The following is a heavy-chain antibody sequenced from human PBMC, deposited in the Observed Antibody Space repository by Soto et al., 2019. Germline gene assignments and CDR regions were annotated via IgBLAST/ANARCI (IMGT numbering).Heavy chain of an antibody. CDR3: ARKSGSSSWFDP. J-gene: IGHJ5*02. D-gene: IGHD6-6*01. Sequence: QVQLVQSGAEVRKPGASVKVSCKASGYTFSSYGIIWVRQAPGQGLEWMGWISAYDGNTNYAQKFQGRVTVTTDTSTSTAYMELRSLRSDDTAVYYCARKSGSSSWFDPWGQGTLVTVSS. V-gene: IGHV1-18*01. CDR2: ISAYDGNT. CDR1: GYTFSSYG.